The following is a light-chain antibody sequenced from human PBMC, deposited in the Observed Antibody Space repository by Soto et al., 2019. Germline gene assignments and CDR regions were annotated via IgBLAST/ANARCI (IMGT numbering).Light chain of an antibody. CDR2: GSF. V-gene: IGKV3-20*01. J-gene: IGKJ5*01. CDR1: QSLSSSY. Sequence: EIVLTQSPGTLPLSPGERATLSCRASQSLSSSYLAWYQQKSGQAPRLLIYGSFSRATGIPDRFSGSGSGTDFTLTISRLEPEDFAVYYCQQYGSLITFGQGTRLEI. CDR3: QQYGSLIT.